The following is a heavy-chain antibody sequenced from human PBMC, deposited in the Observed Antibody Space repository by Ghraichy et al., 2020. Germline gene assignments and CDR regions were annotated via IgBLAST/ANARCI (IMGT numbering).Heavy chain of an antibody. D-gene: IGHD1-26*01. CDR1: GFTFSDYY. CDR2: ISSSGSTI. V-gene: IGHV3-11*01. Sequence: LSLTCAASGFTFSDYYMSWIRQAPGKGLEWVSYISSSGSTIYYADSVKGRFTISRDNAKNSLYLQMNSLRAEDTAVYYCAREPEWEPPLDYWGQGTLVTVSS. J-gene: IGHJ4*02. CDR3: AREPEWEPPLDY.